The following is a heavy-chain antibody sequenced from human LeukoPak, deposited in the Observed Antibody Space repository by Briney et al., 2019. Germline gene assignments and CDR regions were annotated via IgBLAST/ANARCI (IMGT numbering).Heavy chain of an antibody. Sequence: GGSLRLSCAASGFTFSNYAMSWVRQAPGKGLEWVSTINDRGIATYYADSVKGRFTISRDNSKNTLSLQVSSLRAEDTAIYYCAKSGGSYHDAFDIWGQGTMVTVSS. V-gene: IGHV3-23*01. J-gene: IGHJ3*02. CDR1: GFTFSNYA. CDR3: AKSGGSYHDAFDI. D-gene: IGHD1-26*01. CDR2: INDRGIAT.